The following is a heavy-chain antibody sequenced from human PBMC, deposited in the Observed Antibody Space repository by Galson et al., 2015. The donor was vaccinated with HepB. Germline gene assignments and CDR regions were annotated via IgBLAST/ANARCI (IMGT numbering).Heavy chain of an antibody. CDR2: IDPSDSYT. CDR1: GYSFTSYW. Sequence: QSGAEVKKPGEPLRISCKGSGYSFTSYWISWVRQMPGKGLEWMGRIDPSDSYTNYSPSFQGHVTISADKSISTAYLQWSSLKASDTAMYYCAAGTYWYYGMDVWGQGTTVTVSS. V-gene: IGHV5-10-1*01. J-gene: IGHJ6*02. CDR3: AAGTYWYYGMDV. D-gene: IGHD2-15*01.